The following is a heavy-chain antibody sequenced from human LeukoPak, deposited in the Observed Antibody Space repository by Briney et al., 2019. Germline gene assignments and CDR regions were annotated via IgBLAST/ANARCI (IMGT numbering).Heavy chain of an antibody. CDR3: ARDGPIAARGGNWFDP. Sequence: SQTLSLTCTVSGGSISSGGYYWSWIRQHPGKGLEWIGYIYYSGSTNYNPSLKSRVTISVDTSKNQFSLKLSSVTAADTAVYYCARDGPIAARGGNWFDPWGQGTLVTVSS. J-gene: IGHJ5*02. D-gene: IGHD6-6*01. V-gene: IGHV4-61*08. CDR1: GGSISSGGYY. CDR2: IYYSGST.